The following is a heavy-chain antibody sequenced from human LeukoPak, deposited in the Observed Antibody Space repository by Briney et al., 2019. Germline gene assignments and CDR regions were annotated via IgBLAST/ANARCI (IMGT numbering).Heavy chain of an antibody. J-gene: IGHJ5*02. D-gene: IGHD5-24*01. CDR2: ISPSGGST. Sequence: ASVKVCCKAFGCTFTSNYMHWVRQAPGPGPEWMGVISPSGGSTTYAQKFQGRVTLTRDMSTSTDYLELSSLRSEDTAVYYWARYNSVRDEAWWFNPWGQGTLVTVSS. CDR3: ARYNSVRDEAWWFNP. V-gene: IGHV1-46*01. CDR1: GCTFTSNY.